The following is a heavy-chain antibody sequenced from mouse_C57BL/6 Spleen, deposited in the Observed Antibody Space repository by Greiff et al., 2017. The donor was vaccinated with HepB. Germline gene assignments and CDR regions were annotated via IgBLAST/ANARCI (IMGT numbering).Heavy chain of an antibody. CDR1: GYTFTSYW. CDR2: IHPNSGST. V-gene: IGHV1-64*01. CDR3: ARSKFITTVVAH. Sequence: QVQLQQPGAELVKPGASVTLSCKASGYTFTSYWMHWVKQRPGQGLEWIGMIHPNSGSTNYNEKFKSKATLTVDKSSSTAYMQLSSLTSEDSAVYYCARSKFITTVVAHWGQGTLVTVSA. J-gene: IGHJ3*01. D-gene: IGHD1-1*01.